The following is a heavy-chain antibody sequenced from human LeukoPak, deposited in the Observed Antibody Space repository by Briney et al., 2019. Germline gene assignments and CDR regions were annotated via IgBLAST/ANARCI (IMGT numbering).Heavy chain of an antibody. D-gene: IGHD3-10*01. V-gene: IGHV4-59*08. CDR3: ARSPEIHYGSRRRLYYFDY. CDR2: IYYNGTT. Sequence: SHTLSLTCSVAAGTITCYYCSWIRQPPANLLPLLRSIYYNGTTSYHPSLRSRLSISQDASKSLFSLRLRSVTAADTAIYFCARSPEIHYGSRRRLYYFDYWGQGKLVIVS. CDR1: AGTITCYY. J-gene: IGHJ4*02.